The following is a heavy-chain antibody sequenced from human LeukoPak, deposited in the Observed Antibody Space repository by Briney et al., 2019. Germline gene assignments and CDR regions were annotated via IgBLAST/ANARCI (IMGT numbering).Heavy chain of an antibody. J-gene: IGHJ4*02. CDR2: IYYSGST. D-gene: IGHD6-13*01. CDR3: ARQISSSWSYYFDY. V-gene: IGHV4-59*08. Sequence: SETLSLTCTVSGGSIRSYYWSWIRQPPGQGLEWIGYIYYSGSTNYNPSLKSRVTMSVDTSKNQFSLELSSVTAADTAVYYCARQISSSWSYYFDYWGQGTLVTVSS. CDR1: GGSIRSYY.